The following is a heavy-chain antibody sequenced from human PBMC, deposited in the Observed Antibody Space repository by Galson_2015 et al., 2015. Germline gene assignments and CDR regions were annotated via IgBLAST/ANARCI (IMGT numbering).Heavy chain of an antibody. CDR2: ISGSGGST. D-gene: IGHD5-24*01. J-gene: IGHJ4*02. Sequence: SLRLSCAASGFTFSSYAMSWVRQAPGKGLEWVSAISGSGGSTYYADSVKGRFTISRDNSKNTLYLQMNSLRAEDTAVYYCAKEHVDGGYNFAVGVDRTLFDYWGQGTLVTVSS. V-gene: IGHV3-23*01. CDR3: AKEHVDGGYNFAVGVDRTLFDY. CDR1: GFTFSSYA.